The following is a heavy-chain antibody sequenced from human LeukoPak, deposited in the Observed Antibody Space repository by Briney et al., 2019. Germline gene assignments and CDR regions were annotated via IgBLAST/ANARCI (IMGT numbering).Heavy chain of an antibody. CDR3: AKGRRAYDSSGYFLDY. Sequence: GGSLRLSCVVSEFTFSSYAMSWVRQAPGKGLEWVAVISYDGSNKYYADSVKGRFTISRDNSKNTLYLQMSSLRAEDTAVYYCAKGRRAYDSSGYFLDYWGQGTLVTVSS. V-gene: IGHV3-30-3*01. J-gene: IGHJ4*02. CDR1: EFTFSSYA. D-gene: IGHD3-22*01. CDR2: ISYDGSNK.